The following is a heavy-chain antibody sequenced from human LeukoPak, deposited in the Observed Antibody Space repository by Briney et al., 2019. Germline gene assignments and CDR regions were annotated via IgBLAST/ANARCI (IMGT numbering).Heavy chain of an antibody. Sequence: SETLSLTCAVYGGSFSSYYWGWIRQPPGKGLEWIGSIYYSGSTYYNPSLKSRVTISVDTSKNQFSLKLSSVTAADTAVYYCASTVWRYYFDYWGQGTLVTVSS. CDR2: IYYSGST. CDR3: ASTVWRYYFDY. CDR1: GGSFSSYY. D-gene: IGHD4-17*01. J-gene: IGHJ4*02. V-gene: IGHV4-39*01.